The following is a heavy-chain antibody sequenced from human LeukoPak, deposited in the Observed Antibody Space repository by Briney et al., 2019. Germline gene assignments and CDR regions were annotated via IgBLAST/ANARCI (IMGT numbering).Heavy chain of an antibody. V-gene: IGHV4-39*07. D-gene: IGHD2-21*02. Sequence: SETLSLTCTVSGGSISSSSYYWGWLRQPPGTGLEWLGSIYYSGSTYYNPSLKSRVTISVDTSKNQLSLKLSSVTAADTAVYYCASGPTSFLAYCGGDCYSPWFDPWGQGTLVTVSS. CDR3: ASGPTSFLAYCGGDCYSPWFDP. CDR2: IYYSGST. J-gene: IGHJ5*02. CDR1: GGSISSSSYY.